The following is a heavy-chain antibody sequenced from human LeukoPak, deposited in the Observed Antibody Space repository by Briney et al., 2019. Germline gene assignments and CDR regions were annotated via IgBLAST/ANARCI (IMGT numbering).Heavy chain of an antibody. J-gene: IGHJ4*02. CDR3: AKAGSSSWYYFDY. V-gene: IGHV3-30*02. Sequence: PGGSLRLSCAASGFTFNSYGMHWVRQAPGKGLEWVAFIRYDGSNKYYADSVKGRFTISRDNSKNTLYLQMNSLRAEDTAVYYCAKAGSSSWYYFDYWGQGTLVTVSS. CDR2: IRYDGSNK. D-gene: IGHD6-13*01. CDR1: GFTFNSYG.